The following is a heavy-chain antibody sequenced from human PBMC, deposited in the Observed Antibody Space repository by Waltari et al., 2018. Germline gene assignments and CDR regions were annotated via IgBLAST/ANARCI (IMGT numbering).Heavy chain of an antibody. CDR3: ARLYFDY. V-gene: IGHV1-2*06. CDR1: GYTFTGYY. Sequence: QVQLVQSGAEVKKPGASVKVSCKASGYTFTGYYMHWVRQAPGQGLEGMGRINPNSGGTSYAQKFQGRVTMTSDTAISTAYMELSRLKSDDTAVYYCARLYFDYWGQGTLVTVSS. J-gene: IGHJ4*02. CDR2: INPNSGGT.